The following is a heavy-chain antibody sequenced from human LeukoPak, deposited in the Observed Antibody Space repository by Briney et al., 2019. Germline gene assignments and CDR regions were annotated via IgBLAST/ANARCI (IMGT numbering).Heavy chain of an antibody. D-gene: IGHD2-21*02. Sequence: ASVKVSCKASGYTFTSYAMHWVRQAPGQRLEWMGWINAGNGNTKYSQEFQGRVTITRDTSASTAYMELSSLRAEDTAVYYCAGAYCGGDCSDFDYWGQGTLVTVSS. CDR3: AGAYCGGDCSDFDY. J-gene: IGHJ4*02. CDR1: GYTFTSYA. V-gene: IGHV1-3*03. CDR2: INAGNGNT.